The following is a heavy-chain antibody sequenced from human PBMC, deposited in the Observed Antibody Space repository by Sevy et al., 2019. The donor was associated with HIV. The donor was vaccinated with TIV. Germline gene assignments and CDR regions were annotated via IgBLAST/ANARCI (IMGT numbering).Heavy chain of an antibody. CDR2: INSDGSST. Sequence: GGSLRLSCVATGFSFSNHWMHWVHQAPGKGLVWVSRINSDGSSTSYADSVKGRFTISRDNAQNTLFLQMNSLRAEDTAVYYCARRPRNIVVVPAESASLPNVYYYGMDVWGQGTTVTVSS. D-gene: IGHD2-2*01. V-gene: IGHV3-74*01. CDR3: ARRPRNIVVVPAESASLPNVYYYGMDV. CDR1: GFSFSNHW. J-gene: IGHJ6*02.